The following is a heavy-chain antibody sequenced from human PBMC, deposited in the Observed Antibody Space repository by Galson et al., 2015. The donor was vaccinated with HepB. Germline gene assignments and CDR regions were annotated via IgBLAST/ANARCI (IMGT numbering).Heavy chain of an antibody. CDR3: AREGSSWPRGVTAIPAWFDP. V-gene: IGHV1-69*06. CDR2: IIPIFGTA. CDR1: GGTFSSYA. D-gene: IGHD2-21*02. Sequence: SVKVSCKASGGTFSSYAISWVRQAPGQGLEWMGGIIPIFGTANYAQKFQGRVTITADKSTSTAYMELSSLRSEDTAVYYCAREGSSWPRGVTAIPAWFDPWGQGTLVTVSS. J-gene: IGHJ5*02.